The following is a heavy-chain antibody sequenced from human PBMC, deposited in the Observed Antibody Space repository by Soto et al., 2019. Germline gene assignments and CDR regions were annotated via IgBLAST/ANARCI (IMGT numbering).Heavy chain of an antibody. CDR2: IYHSGST. J-gene: IGHJ4*02. Sequence: QVQLQESGPGLVKPSGTLSLTCAVSGGSISSSNWWSWVRQPPWKGLEWIGEIYHSGSTNYNPSLKSRVTISVDKSKNQFSLKLSSLPAADTAVYYCARVSSSSWGVGGFDYWGQGTLVTVSS. V-gene: IGHV4-4*02. CDR3: ARVSSSSWGVGGFDY. D-gene: IGHD6-6*01. CDR1: GGSISSSNW.